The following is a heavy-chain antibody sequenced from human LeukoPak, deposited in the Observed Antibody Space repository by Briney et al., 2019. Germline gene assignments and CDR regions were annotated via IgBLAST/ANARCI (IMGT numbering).Heavy chain of an antibody. J-gene: IGHJ6*02. V-gene: IGHV3-33*01. CDR1: GFTFSSYG. CDR3: ARDQRHCSSTSCYSIYYYYYYGMDV. D-gene: IGHD2-2*01. Sequence: PGGSLRLSCAASGFTFSSYGMHWVRQAPGKGLEWVAVMWYDGSNKYYADSVKGRFTISRDNSKNTLYLQMNSLRAEDTAVYYCARDQRHCSSTSCYSIYYYYYYGMDVWGQGTTVTVSS. CDR2: MWYDGSNK.